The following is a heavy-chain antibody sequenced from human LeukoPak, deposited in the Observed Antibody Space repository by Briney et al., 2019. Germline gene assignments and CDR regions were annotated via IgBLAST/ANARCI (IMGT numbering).Heavy chain of an antibody. V-gene: IGHV1-24*01. Sequence: ASVKVSCKVSGYTLTELSMHWVRQAPGKGLEWMGGFDPEDGETIYAQKFQGRVTMTEDTSTDTAYMELSSLRSEDTAVYYCARGGSSSWQNYYYYYYMDVWGKGTTVTVSS. CDR1: GYTLTELS. D-gene: IGHD6-13*01. J-gene: IGHJ6*03. CDR3: ARGGSSSWQNYYYYYYMDV. CDR2: FDPEDGET.